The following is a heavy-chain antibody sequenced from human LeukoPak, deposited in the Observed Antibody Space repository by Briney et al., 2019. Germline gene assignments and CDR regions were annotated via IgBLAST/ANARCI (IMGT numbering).Heavy chain of an antibody. V-gene: IGHV1-18*01. CDR2: ISAYNGNT. D-gene: IGHD3-10*01. CDR3: ARDHHGSGSTYFDY. Sequence: ASVKVSCKASGYTFTSYGISWVRQAPGQGLEWMGWISAYNGNTNYAQKLQGRVTMTTDTSTSTAYMELRSLRSDDTAVYYCARDHHGSGSTYFDYWGQGTLVTVSS. CDR1: GYTFTSYG. J-gene: IGHJ4*02.